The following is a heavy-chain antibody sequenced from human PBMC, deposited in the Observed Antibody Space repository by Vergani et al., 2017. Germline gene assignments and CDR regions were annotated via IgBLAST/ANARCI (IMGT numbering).Heavy chain of an antibody. V-gene: IGHV3-7*03. D-gene: IGHD3-3*01. CDR1: GFTFSSYW. Sequence: EVQLVESGGGLVKPGGSLRLSCAASGFTFSSYWMSWVRQAPGKGLEWVANIKQDGSEKYYVDSVKGRFTISRDNAKNSLYLQMNSLRAEDTAVYYCARARGGYDFWSGDYYYYYMDVWGKGTTVTVSS. CDR2: IKQDGSEK. CDR3: ARARGGYDFWSGDYYYYYMDV. J-gene: IGHJ6*03.